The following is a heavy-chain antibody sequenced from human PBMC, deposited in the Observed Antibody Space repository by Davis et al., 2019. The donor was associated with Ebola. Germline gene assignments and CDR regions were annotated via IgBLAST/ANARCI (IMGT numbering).Heavy chain of an antibody. CDR2: INPNSGGT. CDR1: GYTFTGYY. CDR3: ARQLGSWSSGWYPAFDY. V-gene: IGHV1-2*02. D-gene: IGHD6-19*01. J-gene: IGHJ4*02. Sequence: ASVKVSCKASGYTFTGYYMHWVRQAPGQGLEWMGWINPNSGGTNYAQKFQGRVTMTRDTSISTAYMELSRLRSDDTAVYYCARQLGSWSSGWYPAFDYWGQGTLVTVSS.